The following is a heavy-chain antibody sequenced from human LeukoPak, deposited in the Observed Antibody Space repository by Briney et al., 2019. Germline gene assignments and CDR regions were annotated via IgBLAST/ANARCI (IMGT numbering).Heavy chain of an antibody. D-gene: IGHD3-22*01. CDR1: GITLSNYG. V-gene: IGHV3-23*01. CDR2: ISDSGGRT. CDR3: AKRGVVIRVILVGFHKEAYYFDS. J-gene: IGHJ4*02. Sequence: GGSLRLSCAVSGITLSNYGMSWVRQAPGKGLEWVAGISDSGGRTNYADSVKGRFTISRDNPKNTLHLQMNSLRAEDTAVYFCAKRGVVIRVILVGFHKEAYYFDSWGQGALVTVSS.